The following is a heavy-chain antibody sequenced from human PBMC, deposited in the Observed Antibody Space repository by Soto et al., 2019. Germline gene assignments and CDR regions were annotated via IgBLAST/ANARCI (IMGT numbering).Heavy chain of an antibody. CDR1: GYSFTGYF. V-gene: IGHV1-2*02. D-gene: IGHD5-18*01. Sequence: ASVKVSCKASGYSFTGYFTQWVRQAPGQGLEWMGWINLNSGGTNYAQKFQGRVTMTRDTSISTAYMELSRLRSDDTVVYYCARGGDTAMVYHGMDVWGQGTTVTVSS. CDR3: ARGGDTAMVYHGMDV. CDR2: INLNSGGT. J-gene: IGHJ6*02.